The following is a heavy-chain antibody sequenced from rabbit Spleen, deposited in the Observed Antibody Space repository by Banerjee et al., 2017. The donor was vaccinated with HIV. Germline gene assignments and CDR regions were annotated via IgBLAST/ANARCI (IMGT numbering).Heavy chain of an antibody. J-gene: IGHJ4*01. CDR2: IYTGDGNT. V-gene: IGHV1S45*01. Sequence: QKQLEESGGGLVKPEGSLTLTCKASGFDLSSYYYICWVRQAPGKGLEWIGCIYTGDGNTHYASWAKGRFTISKTSSTTVTLQMTSLTVADTATYFCARAHASSSGYAFKLWGQGTLVTVS. CDR3: ARAHASSSGYAFKL. D-gene: IGHD1-1*01. CDR1: GFDLSSYYY.